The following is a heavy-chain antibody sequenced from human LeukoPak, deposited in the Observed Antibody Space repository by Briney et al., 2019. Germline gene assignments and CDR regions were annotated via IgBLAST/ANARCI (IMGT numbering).Heavy chain of an antibody. J-gene: IGHJ3*02. CDR2: IRSQAYGGTI. CDR1: GSTFGHYA. Sequence: GGSLRLSCTGSGSTFGHYALAWVRQAPGKGLEWLGFIRSQAYGGTIEYAASVKGRFSISRDNSKSIADLQINSLKTEDTAVYYCARGGDFGVPAPLGIDAFDIWGQGTMVTVSS. V-gene: IGHV3-49*04. D-gene: IGHD2-2*01. CDR3: ARGGDFGVPAPLGIDAFDI.